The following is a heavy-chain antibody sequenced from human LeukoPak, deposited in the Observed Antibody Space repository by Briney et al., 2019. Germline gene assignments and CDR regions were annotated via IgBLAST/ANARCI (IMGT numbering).Heavy chain of an antibody. D-gene: IGHD1-26*01. V-gene: IGHV3-30*04. CDR1: GFTFSSYA. CDR3: ARAPIVGATVGWFDP. Sequence: GRSLRLSCAASGFTFSSYAMHWVRQAPGKGLEWVAVISYDGSNKYYADSVKGRFTISRDNSKNTLYLQMNSLRAEDTAVYYCARAPIVGATVGWFDPWGQGTLVTVSS. CDR2: ISYDGSNK. J-gene: IGHJ5*02.